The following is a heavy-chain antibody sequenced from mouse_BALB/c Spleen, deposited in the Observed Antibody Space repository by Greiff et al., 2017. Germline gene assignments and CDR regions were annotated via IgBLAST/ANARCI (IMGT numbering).Heavy chain of an antibody. D-gene: IGHD2-12*01. J-gene: IGHJ4*01. Sequence: EVKVEESGGGLVQPGGSRKLSCAASGFTFSSFGMHWVRQAPEKGLEWVAYISSGSSTIYYADTVKGRFTISRDNPKNTLFLQMTSLRSEDTAMYYCARRYERDYYAMDYWGQGTSVTVSS. CDR3: ARRYERDYYAMDY. CDR1: GFTFSSFG. CDR2: ISSGSSTI. V-gene: IGHV5-17*02.